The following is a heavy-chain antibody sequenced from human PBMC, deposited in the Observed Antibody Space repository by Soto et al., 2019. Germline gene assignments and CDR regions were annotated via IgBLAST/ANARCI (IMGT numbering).Heavy chain of an antibody. CDR1: GGTFSSYA. V-gene: IGHV1-69*12. J-gene: IGHJ6*02. D-gene: IGHD1-20*01. CDR2: IIPIFGTA. CDR3: ARGITGTVTYYYGFDV. Sequence: QVQLVQSGAEVKKPGSSMKVSCKASGGTFSSYAISWVRQAPGQGLEWMGGIIPIFGTADYAQKFHGRVTITADESTSTAYRELSSLRSEDTAVYYCARGITGTVTYYYGFDVWGQGTTVTVSS.